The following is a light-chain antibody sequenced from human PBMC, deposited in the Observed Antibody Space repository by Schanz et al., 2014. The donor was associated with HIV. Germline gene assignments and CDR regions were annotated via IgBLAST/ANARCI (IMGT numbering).Light chain of an antibody. J-gene: IGKJ5*01. Sequence: EIVLTQSPGTLSLSPGERATLSCRASQSSSTYLAWYQHKPGQAPRLLIYGASTRATGIPDRFRGSGSGTDFTLTISRLEPEDFALYYCQQYDSSPITFGQGTRLETK. V-gene: IGKV3-20*01. CDR1: QSSSTY. CDR3: QQYDSSPIT. CDR2: GAS.